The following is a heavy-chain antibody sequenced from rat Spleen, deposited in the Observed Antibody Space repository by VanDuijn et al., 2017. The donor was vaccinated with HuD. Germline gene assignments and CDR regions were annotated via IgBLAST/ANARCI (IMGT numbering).Heavy chain of an antibody. CDR3: TTWDYYDNRFDY. CDR1: GFTFSDYN. Sequence: EVQLVESGGGLVQPGRSLKLSCAASGFTFSDYNMAWVRQAPKKGLEWVATIIYDGSRTYYRDSVKGRFTISRDNAKSTLHLQMDSLRSEDTATYYCTTWDYYDNRFDYWGQGVMVTVSS. V-gene: IGHV5S10*01. CDR2: IIYDGSRT. D-gene: IGHD1-6*01. J-gene: IGHJ2*01.